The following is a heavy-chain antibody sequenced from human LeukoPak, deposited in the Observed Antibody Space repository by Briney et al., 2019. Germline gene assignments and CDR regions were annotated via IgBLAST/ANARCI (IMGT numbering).Heavy chain of an antibody. Sequence: TSQTLSLTCALSGDSVSSNSAAWNWIRQSPSRGLEWLVRTYYRSQLYNDYAPSVKSRIRINPDTDKNQFSLHLSSVTPEDTAVYYCAGQVPYTSSWFGDYFDYWGQGILVTVSS. J-gene: IGHJ4*02. V-gene: IGHV6-1*01. CDR3: AGQVPYTSSWFGDYFDY. D-gene: IGHD6-13*01. CDR2: TYYRSQLYN. CDR1: GDSVSSNSAA.